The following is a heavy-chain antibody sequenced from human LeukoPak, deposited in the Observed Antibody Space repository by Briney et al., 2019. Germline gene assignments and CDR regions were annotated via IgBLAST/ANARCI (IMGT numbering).Heavy chain of an antibody. V-gene: IGHV1-18*04. CDR2: INTNNGDT. Sequence: ASVKVSCKASGYTFTSFGISWVRQAPGQGLEWMTWINTNNGDTEYAQKFQGRVTMTTDTSTSTAYMELRSLRSDDTAVYYCAGEYCESSRCYNPDYWGQGTLVTVSS. D-gene: IGHD2-2*02. CDR1: GYTFTSFG. J-gene: IGHJ4*02. CDR3: AGEYCESSRCYNPDY.